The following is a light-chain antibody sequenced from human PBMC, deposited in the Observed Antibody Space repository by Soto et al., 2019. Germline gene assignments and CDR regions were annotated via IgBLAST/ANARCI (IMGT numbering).Light chain of an antibody. CDR3: LQYDSYSWT. Sequence: DIQMTQSPSTLSTSVGDRVTITCRASRSISDWLAWYQQKPGKAPSLLIFDVSTLKSGVPSRFSGGGSGTEFTLTIRSLQPDDVATYYCLQYDSYSWTFGQGTKVEIK. J-gene: IGKJ1*01. CDR1: RSISDW. CDR2: DVS. V-gene: IGKV1-5*01.